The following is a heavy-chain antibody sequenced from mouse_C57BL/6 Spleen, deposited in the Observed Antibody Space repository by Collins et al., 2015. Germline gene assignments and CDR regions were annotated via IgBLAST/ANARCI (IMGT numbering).Heavy chain of an antibody. CDR2: ISSGSSTI. CDR3: ARAGYYFYYAMDY. Sequence: SDYGMHWVRQAPEKGLEWVAYISSGSSTIYYADTVKGRFTISRDNAKNTLFLQMTSLRSEDTAMYYCARAGYYFYYAMDYWGQGTSVTVSS. D-gene: IGHD2-3*01. J-gene: IGHJ4*01. CDR1: SDYG. V-gene: IGHV5-17*01.